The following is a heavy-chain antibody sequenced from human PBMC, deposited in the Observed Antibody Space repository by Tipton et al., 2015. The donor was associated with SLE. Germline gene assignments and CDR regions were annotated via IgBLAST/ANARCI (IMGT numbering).Heavy chain of an antibody. V-gene: IGHV5-51*01. CDR2: LYPADSQT. CDR3: ARPPSYSSGWYYFDY. Sequence: QLVQSGAEVKKPGESLKISCKASGYSFTTYWIGWVRQMPGKGLEWMGILYPADSQTRYSPSFQGHVTISADESISTTYLQWSSLKASDTAMYYCARPPSYSSGWYYFDYWGQGTLVTVSS. D-gene: IGHD6-19*01. J-gene: IGHJ4*02. CDR1: GYSFTTYW.